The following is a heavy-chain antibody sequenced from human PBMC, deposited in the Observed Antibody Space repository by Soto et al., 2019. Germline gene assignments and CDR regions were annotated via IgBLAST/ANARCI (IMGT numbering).Heavy chain of an antibody. D-gene: IGHD3-22*01. J-gene: IGHJ5*02. CDR1: GFTFSSYG. CDR2: ISYDGSNK. CDR3: ATEPYYYDSSGYHNFDP. V-gene: IGHV3-30*03. Sequence: GGSLRLSCAASGFTFSSYGMHWVRQAPGKGLEWVAVISYDGSNKYYADSVKGRFTISRDNSKNTLYLQMNSLRAEDTAVYYCATEPYYYDSSGYHNFDPWGQGTLVTVSS.